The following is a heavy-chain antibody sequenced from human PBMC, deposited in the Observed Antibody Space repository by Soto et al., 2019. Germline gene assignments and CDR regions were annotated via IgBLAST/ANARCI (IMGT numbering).Heavy chain of an antibody. CDR1: GYTFTSYG. J-gene: IGHJ5*02. Sequence: ASVKVSCKASGYTFTSYGIHRVRQAPGQRLEWMGWINAANGDTKYSPKFQGRVTITRDTSASTAYMELSSLRSEDTAVYYCVRRHVSATGIDWFDPWGQGTLVTVSS. D-gene: IGHD6-13*01. CDR2: INAANGDT. CDR3: VRRHVSATGIDWFDP. V-gene: IGHV1-3*01.